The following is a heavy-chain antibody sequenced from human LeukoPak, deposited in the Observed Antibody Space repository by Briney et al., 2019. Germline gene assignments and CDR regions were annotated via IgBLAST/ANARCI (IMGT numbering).Heavy chain of an antibody. CDR2: ISGSGGST. V-gene: IGHV3-23*01. CDR3: AELGITMIGGV. D-gene: IGHD3-10*02. Sequence: GGSLRLSCAASGFTFSSYGMSWVCQAPGKGLEWVSAISGSGGSTYYADSVKGRFTISRDNSKNTLYLQMNRLRAEDTAVYYCAELGITMIGGVWGKGTTVTISS. J-gene: IGHJ6*04. CDR1: GFTFSSYG.